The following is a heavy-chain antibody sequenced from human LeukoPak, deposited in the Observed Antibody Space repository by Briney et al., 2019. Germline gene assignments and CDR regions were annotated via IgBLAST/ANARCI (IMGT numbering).Heavy chain of an antibody. J-gene: IGHJ4*02. V-gene: IGHV4-61*01. D-gene: IGHD5-12*01. CDR3: ARGRRATFGY. Sequence: SETLSLTCTVSGGSVSSGSYYWGWIRQPPGKGLEWIGYIYYSGSTNYNPSLKSRVTISVGTSKNQFSLKLSSVTAADTAVYYCARGRRATFGYWGQGTLVTVSS. CDR1: GGSVSSGSYY. CDR2: IYYSGST.